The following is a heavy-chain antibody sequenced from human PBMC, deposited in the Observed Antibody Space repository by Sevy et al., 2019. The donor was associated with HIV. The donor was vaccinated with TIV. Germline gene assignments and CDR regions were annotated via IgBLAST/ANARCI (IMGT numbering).Heavy chain of an antibody. CDR1: GFTFSVYW. J-gene: IGHJ4*02. Sequence: GGSLRLSCAASGFTFSVYWMSWVRQAPGKGLEWVATMKEDGSEKYYVDSVKGRFTISRENAKNSLYLQMNSLRAEDTAVYYWVREGVGGYSYSLDYWGQGTLVTVSS. CDR3: VREGVGGYSYSLDY. V-gene: IGHV3-7*01. D-gene: IGHD5-18*01. CDR2: MKEDGSEK.